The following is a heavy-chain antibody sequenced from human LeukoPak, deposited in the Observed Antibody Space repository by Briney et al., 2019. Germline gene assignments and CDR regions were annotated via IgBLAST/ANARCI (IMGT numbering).Heavy chain of an antibody. J-gene: IGHJ6*02. V-gene: IGHV3-15*07. CDR1: GFTFSNAW. CDR2: IKSKTDGGTT. Sequence: PGGSLRLSCAASGFTFSNAWMNWVRQAPGKGLEWVGRIKSKTDGGTTDYAAPVKGRFTISRDDSKNTLYLQMNSLKTEDTAVYYCTTRYYYDSSGYYYAGRDFYGMDVWGQGTTVTVSS. D-gene: IGHD3-22*01. CDR3: TTRYYYDSSGYYYAGRDFYGMDV.